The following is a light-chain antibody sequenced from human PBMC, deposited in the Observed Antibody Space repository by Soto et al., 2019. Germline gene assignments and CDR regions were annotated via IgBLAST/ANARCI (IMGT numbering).Light chain of an antibody. CDR3: QQRRNWPLT. V-gene: IGKV3-11*01. Sequence: ETVLTQSPGTLSLSPGDRATLSCRASQSIRSSLNRYQQKPGQAPMLLIYDASNRATGIPARFSGSGSGTDFTLTISSLEPEDFAVYYCQQRRNWPLTFGQGTRLEIK. CDR1: QSIRSS. J-gene: IGKJ5*01. CDR2: DAS.